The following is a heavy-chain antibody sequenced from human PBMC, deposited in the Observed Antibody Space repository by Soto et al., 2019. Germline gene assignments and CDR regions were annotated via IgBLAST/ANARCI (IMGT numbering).Heavy chain of an antibody. V-gene: IGHV1-69*01. J-gene: IGHJ3*02. CDR1: GGTFSSYA. CDR3: ARVYYDYVWGSYRYDAFDI. D-gene: IGHD3-16*02. Sequence: QVQLVQSGAEVKKPGSSVKVSCKASGGTFSSYAISWVRQAPGQGLEWMGGLIPIFGTANYAQKFQGRVTITAEESTSTAYMELSSLRSEDTAVYYCARVYYDYVWGSYRYDAFDIWGQGTMVTVSS. CDR2: LIPIFGTA.